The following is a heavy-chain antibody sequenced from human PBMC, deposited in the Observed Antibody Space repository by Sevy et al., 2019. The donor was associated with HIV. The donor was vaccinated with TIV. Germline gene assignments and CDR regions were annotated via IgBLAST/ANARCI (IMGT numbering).Heavy chain of an antibody. D-gene: IGHD3-22*01. J-gene: IGHJ1*01. CDR2: ISAYNGST. V-gene: IGHV1-18*01. Sequence: ASVKVSCKASGYTFTSYGISWVRQAPGQGLEWMGWISAYNGSTNYAQKLQGRVTMTTDTSTSTAYMELRSLRSDDTAVYYCASCYYYDSSGYPEWEYFQHWGQGTLVTVSS. CDR3: ASCYYYDSSGYPEWEYFQH. CDR1: GYTFTSYG.